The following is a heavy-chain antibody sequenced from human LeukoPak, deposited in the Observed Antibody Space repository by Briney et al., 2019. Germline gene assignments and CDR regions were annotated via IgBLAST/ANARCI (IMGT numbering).Heavy chain of an antibody. CDR1: GFTFSSYG. CDR3: ARDNPDTMRGAFDI. Sequence: GGSLRLSCAASGFTFSSYGMHWVRQAPGKGLEWVAVIWYDGSNKYYADSVKGRFTISRDNSKNTLYLQMNSLRAEDTAVYYCARDNPDTMRGAFDIWGQGTMVTVSS. J-gene: IGHJ3*02. CDR2: IWYDGSNK. V-gene: IGHV3-33*01. D-gene: IGHD3-22*01.